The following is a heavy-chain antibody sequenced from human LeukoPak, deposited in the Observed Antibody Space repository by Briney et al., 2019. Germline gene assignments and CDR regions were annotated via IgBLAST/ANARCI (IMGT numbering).Heavy chain of an antibody. CDR1: GYTFTSYD. CDR3: AREGVGYSGYDENWFDP. D-gene: IGHD5-12*01. Sequence: ASVKVSCKASGYTFTSYDINWVRQATGQGLEWMGWINPNSGGTNYAQKFQGRVTMTRDTSISTAYMELSRLRSDDTAVYYCAREGVGYSGYDENWFDPWGQGTLVTVSS. J-gene: IGHJ5*02. V-gene: IGHV1-2*02. CDR2: INPNSGGT.